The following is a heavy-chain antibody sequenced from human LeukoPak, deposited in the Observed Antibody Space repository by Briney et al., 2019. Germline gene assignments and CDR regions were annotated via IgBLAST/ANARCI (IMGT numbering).Heavy chain of an antibody. Sequence: PGGSLRLSCAASGFTFSSYGMHWVRQAPGKGLEWVAVISYDGSNKYYADSVKGRFTISRDNSKNTLYLQMNSLRAEDTAVYYCASGDYDYVWGSSMEDYWGQGTLVTVSS. CDR2: ISYDGSNK. CDR3: ASGDYDYVWGSSMEDY. D-gene: IGHD3-16*01. V-gene: IGHV3-30*03. CDR1: GFTFSSYG. J-gene: IGHJ4*02.